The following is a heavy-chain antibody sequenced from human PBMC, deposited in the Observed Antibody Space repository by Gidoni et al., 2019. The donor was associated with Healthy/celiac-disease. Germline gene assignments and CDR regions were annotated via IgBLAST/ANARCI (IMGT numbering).Heavy chain of an antibody. V-gene: IGHV1-8*01. D-gene: IGHD3-9*01. J-gene: IGHJ6*02. Sequence: QVQLVQSGAEVKKPGASVKVSCKASGYTFTSYDINWLRQATGQGLEWMGWMNPNSGNTGYAQKFQGRVTMTRNTSISTAYMELSSLRSEDTAVYYCASVSPLRYFDWFSSYYYYGMDVWGQGTTVTVSS. CDR3: ASVSPLRYFDWFSSYYYYGMDV. CDR1: GYTFTSYD. CDR2: MNPNSGNT.